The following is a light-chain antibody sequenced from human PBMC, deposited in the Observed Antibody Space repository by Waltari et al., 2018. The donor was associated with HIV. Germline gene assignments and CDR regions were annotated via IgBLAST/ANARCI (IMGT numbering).Light chain of an antibody. CDR1: SSDVGSYGS. V-gene: IGLV2-11*01. J-gene: IGLJ2*01. CDR2: DVN. Sequence: HSALTQPRSVSGSPGQSVTISCAGSSSDVGSYGSVSWYHQKSSKAPQLIIYDVNKRQSGVPPRVSGAKSGDTASLTISGLQAEDEGDFYCCSYGGSWSFVFGGGTRVTVL. CDR3: CSYGGSWSFV.